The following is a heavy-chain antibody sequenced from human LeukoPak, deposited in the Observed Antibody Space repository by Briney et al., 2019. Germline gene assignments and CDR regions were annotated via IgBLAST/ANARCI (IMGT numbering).Heavy chain of an antibody. D-gene: IGHD6-13*01. CDR1: GYTFTVYY. Sequence: ASVKVSCKASGYTFTVYYMHWVRQAPGQGLEWMGWINPNSGGTNYAQKFQGRVTMTRDTSISTAYMELSRLRSDDTAVYYCARRFRIAAVGALDPWGQGTLVTVSS. CDR3: ARRFRIAAVGALDP. CDR2: INPNSGGT. J-gene: IGHJ5*02. V-gene: IGHV1-2*02.